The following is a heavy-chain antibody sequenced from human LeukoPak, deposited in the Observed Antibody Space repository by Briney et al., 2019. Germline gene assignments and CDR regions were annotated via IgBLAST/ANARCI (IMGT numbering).Heavy chain of an antibody. CDR1: GFTFSSYG. V-gene: IGHV3-30*19. CDR3: ARDSVEQLVCYYFDY. Sequence: GGSLRLSCAASGFTFSSYGMHWVRQAPGKGLEGVAVISYDGSNKYYADSVKGRFTISRDNSKNTLYLQMNSLRAEDTAVYYCARDSVEQLVCYYFDYWGQGTLVTVSS. J-gene: IGHJ4*02. D-gene: IGHD6-6*01. CDR2: ISYDGSNK.